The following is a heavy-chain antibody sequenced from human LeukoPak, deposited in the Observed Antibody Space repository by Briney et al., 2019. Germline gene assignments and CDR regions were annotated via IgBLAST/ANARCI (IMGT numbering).Heavy chain of an antibody. CDR1: GFTFSSYA. D-gene: IGHD6-13*01. Sequence: AGGSLRLSCAASGFTFSSYAMSWVRQAPGKGLEWVSAISGSGGSTYYADSVKGRFTISRDNSKNTLYLQMNSLRAEDTAVYYCAKDKSPTYSSSWYYLDYWGQGTLVTVSS. CDR3: AKDKSPTYSSSWYYLDY. J-gene: IGHJ4*02. CDR2: ISGSGGST. V-gene: IGHV3-23*01.